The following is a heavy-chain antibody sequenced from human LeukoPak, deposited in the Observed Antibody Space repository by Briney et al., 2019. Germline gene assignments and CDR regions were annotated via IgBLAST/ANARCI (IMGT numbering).Heavy chain of an antibody. CDR1: GFTFSSYG. D-gene: IGHD1-26*01. CDR3: ARDLSSGSSLFDP. Sequence: GGSLRLSCAASGFTFSSYGMHWVRQAPGKGLEWVAVIWHDGSNKYFADSVKGRFTISRDNSKNTLYLQMNSLRAEDTAVYYCARDLSSGSSLFDPWGQGTLVPVSS. J-gene: IGHJ5*02. CDR2: IWHDGSNK. V-gene: IGHV3-33*01.